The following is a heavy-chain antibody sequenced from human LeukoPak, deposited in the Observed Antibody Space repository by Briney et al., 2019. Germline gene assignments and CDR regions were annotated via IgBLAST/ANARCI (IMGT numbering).Heavy chain of an antibody. V-gene: IGHV3-48*01. J-gene: IGHJ4*02. CDR1: GFTFSSYS. Sequence: PGGSLRLSCAASGFTFSSYSMNWVRQAPGKGLEWASYIITSSSTVYYADSVKGRFTISRDNAKNSLYLQMNSLRAEDTAVYYCAIYDGSGSYFDYWGQGTLVTVSS. CDR2: IITSSSTV. CDR3: AIYDGSGSYFDY. D-gene: IGHD3-22*01.